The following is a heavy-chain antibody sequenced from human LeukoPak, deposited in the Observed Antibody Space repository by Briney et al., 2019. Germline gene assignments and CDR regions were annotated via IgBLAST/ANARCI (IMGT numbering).Heavy chain of an antibody. V-gene: IGHV3-48*02. J-gene: IGHJ4*02. D-gene: IGHD2-21*02. CDR3: ANLTH. Sequence: GGSLRLSCVATGFSFSNYSMHWVRQAPGKGLEWVSYISRTGNIVYYADSVKGRFTIPRDNAKDSLFLQMDCLRDEDTAVYYCANLTHWGQGILVTVSS. CDR2: ISRTGNIV. CDR1: GFSFSNYS.